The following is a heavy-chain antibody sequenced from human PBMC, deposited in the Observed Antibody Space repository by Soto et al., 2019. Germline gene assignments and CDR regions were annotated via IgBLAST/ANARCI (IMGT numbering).Heavy chain of an antibody. J-gene: IGHJ4*02. CDR2: IKRETDGGTT. CDR3: TTGLSSGYYNYDS. Sequence: EVQLVESGGGLVKPGGSLRLSCTASGFTFTNAWMSWVRQAPGKGLEWVGRIKRETDGGTTDYTAPVKGRFIISRDDAKDTLYLQMNSLKTDDTAVYYCTTGLSSGYYNYDSWAQGNLVTVSS. CDR1: GFTFTNAW. D-gene: IGHD3-22*01. V-gene: IGHV3-15*01.